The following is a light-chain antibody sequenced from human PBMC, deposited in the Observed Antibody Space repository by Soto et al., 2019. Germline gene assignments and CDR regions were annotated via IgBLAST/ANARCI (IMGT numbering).Light chain of an antibody. Sequence: QSVLTQPPSASGSPGQSVTISCTGTSSDVGAYDYVSWFQQHPGKAPKLIIYLVSKRPSGVPDRFSGSKSGNTASLTVSGLQAEDEADYYCSSYAGSSNVFGTGTKLTVL. V-gene: IGLV2-8*01. J-gene: IGLJ1*01. CDR3: SSYAGSSNV. CDR2: LVS. CDR1: SSDVGAYDY.